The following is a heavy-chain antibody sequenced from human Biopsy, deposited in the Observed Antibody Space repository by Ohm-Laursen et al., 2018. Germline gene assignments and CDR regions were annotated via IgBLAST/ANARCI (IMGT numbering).Heavy chain of an antibody. CDR3: ARGRLSGTRRALDI. CDR1: GYTFINYD. D-gene: IGHD1-7*01. J-gene: IGHJ3*02. V-gene: IGHV1-8*01. Sequence: ASVKVSCKASGYTFINYDIHWVRQASGQGLEWMGWMNPKSGDTGYAHKFQGRVTVARNASISTANMEMSGLRSEDTAVYYCARGRLSGTRRALDIWGQGTMVTVSS. CDR2: MNPKSGDT.